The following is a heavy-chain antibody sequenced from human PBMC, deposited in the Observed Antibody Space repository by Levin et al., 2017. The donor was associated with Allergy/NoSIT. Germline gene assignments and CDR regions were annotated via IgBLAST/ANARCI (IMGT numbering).Heavy chain of an antibody. CDR1: GFSFSSYM. CDR3: AKGQVRGISYYYYGMDV. CDR2: ISSRGAVT. D-gene: IGHD3-10*01. V-gene: IGHV3-23*01. Sequence: GESLKISCAASGFSFSSYMMNWVRQAPGKGLEWVSGISSRGAVTNYADSVQGRFTISRDNSTNTLFLQMNSLRAEDTGVYFCAKGQVRGISYYYYGMDVWGQGTTVTVSS. J-gene: IGHJ6*02.